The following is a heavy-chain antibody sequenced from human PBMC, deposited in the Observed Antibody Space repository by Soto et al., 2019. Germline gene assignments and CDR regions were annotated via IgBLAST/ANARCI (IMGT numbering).Heavy chain of an antibody. J-gene: IGHJ5*02. V-gene: IGHV3-48*02. D-gene: IGHD6-19*01. CDR2: ISSSSSTI. Sequence: EVQLVESGGGLVQPGGSLRLSCAASGFTFSSYSMNWVRQAPGKGLEWVSYISSSSSTIYYADSVKGRFTISRDNAKNSLYRQMNSLRDEDTAVYYGVGAVAGNWFDPWGQGTLVTVSS. CDR3: VGAVAGNWFDP. CDR1: GFTFSSYS.